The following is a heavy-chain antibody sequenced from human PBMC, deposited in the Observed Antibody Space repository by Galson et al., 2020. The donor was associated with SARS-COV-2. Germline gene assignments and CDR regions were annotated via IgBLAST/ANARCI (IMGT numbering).Heavy chain of an antibody. CDR1: GGSISNYY. V-gene: IGHV4-4*07. D-gene: IGHD2-15*01. CDR2: IYTSGST. Sequence: SETLSLTCTVSGGSISNYYWSWIRQPAGRGLEWIGRIYTSGSTNYNPSLKSRVTMSVDTSKNQFSLKLSSGTAADTAVYYCARTPLYCSAPGGYFDAWGRGTVVTVSA. J-gene: IGHJ5*02. CDR3: ARTPLYCSAPGGYFDA.